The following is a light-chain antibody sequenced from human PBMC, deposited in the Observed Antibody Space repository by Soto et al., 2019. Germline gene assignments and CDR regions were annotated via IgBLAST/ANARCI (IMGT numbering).Light chain of an antibody. CDR1: QSVSSSY. V-gene: IGKV3-15*01. CDR2: GAS. Sequence: EIVMTQSPATLSVSPGGRATLSCRASQSVSSSYLAWYQHKPGQAPRLLISGASTGATGIPARFSGSGSGTEFTLTISSLQSEDCAIYYCQQYYTWPITFGGGTKVDIK. J-gene: IGKJ4*01. CDR3: QQYYTWPIT.